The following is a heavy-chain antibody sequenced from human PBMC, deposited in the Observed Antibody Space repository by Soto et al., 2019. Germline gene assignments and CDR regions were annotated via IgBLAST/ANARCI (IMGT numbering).Heavy chain of an antibody. J-gene: IGHJ4*02. V-gene: IGHV3-7*05. D-gene: IGHD2-15*01. CDR1: GFTFSTHW. Sequence: EVQLVESGGGLVQPGGSLRLSCAASGFTFSTHWMSWVRQAPGKGLQWVANINLDGSERYYLDSVKGRFTISRDNAKNSLYLQMNRLRAEDTAVYYCGCVALRGQGTLVTVSS. CDR2: INLDGSER. CDR3: GCVAL.